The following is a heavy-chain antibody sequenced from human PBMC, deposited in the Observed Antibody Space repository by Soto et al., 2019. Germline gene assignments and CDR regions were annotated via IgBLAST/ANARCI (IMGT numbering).Heavy chain of an antibody. V-gene: IGHV4-61*08. Sequence: SSETLSLTCTVSGGSISSGGYYWSWIRQPPGNGLEWIGYIYYSVSTNYNPSLKSRVTISVDTSKNQFSLNLSSVTAADTAVYYCARDHCSGGSCYSVYWGQGTLVTVSS. CDR2: IYYSVST. J-gene: IGHJ4*02. CDR3: ARDHCSGGSCYSVY. CDR1: GGSISSGGYY. D-gene: IGHD2-15*01.